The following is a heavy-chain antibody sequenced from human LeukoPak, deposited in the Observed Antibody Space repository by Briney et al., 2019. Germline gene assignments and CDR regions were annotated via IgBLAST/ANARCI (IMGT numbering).Heavy chain of an antibody. V-gene: IGHV3-33*01. CDR2: IWYDGSNK. J-gene: IGHJ4*02. CDR3: ARVGSTWPVFEY. CDR1: GFTFSSYG. Sequence: PGRSLRLSCATSGFTFSSYGMHWVRLAPGKGLEWVAVIWYDGSNKYYADSVKGRFTISRDNSKNTLSLQMNSLRAEDTAVYYCARVGSTWPVFEYWGQGTLVTVSS. D-gene: IGHD2-15*01.